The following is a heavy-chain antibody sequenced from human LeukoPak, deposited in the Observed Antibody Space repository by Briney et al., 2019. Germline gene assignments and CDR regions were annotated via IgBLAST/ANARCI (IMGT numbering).Heavy chain of an antibody. D-gene: IGHD6-13*01. CDR1: GYNFKNYG. V-gene: IGHV1-18*01. CDR2: ISEYNGDT. J-gene: IGHJ5*02. CDR3: ARSDPWSSSWYYENWFDP. Sequence: ASVKVSCKSSGYNFKNYGISWVRQAPGQGLEWMGWISEYNGDTNYAQKFQGRVTMTTDTSTSTAYMELRSLRSDDTAVYYCARSDPWSSSWYYENWFDPWGQGTLVTVSS.